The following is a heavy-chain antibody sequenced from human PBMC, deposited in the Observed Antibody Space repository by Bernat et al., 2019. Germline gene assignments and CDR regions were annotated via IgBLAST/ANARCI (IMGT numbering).Heavy chain of an antibody. CDR2: ISGNANTI. CDR3: ARDPDYGGYSYFES. J-gene: IGHJ4*02. CDR1: GFTFSSYE. D-gene: IGHD4-23*01. V-gene: IGHV3-48*03. Sequence: EVQLVESGGGLVQPGGSLRLSCAASGFTFSSYEMNWVRQAPGKGLEWISYISGNANTILYADSVKGRFTISRDNAKNSLSLQMNSLRAEDTAVYYCARDPDYGGYSYFESWGQGTLVTVSS.